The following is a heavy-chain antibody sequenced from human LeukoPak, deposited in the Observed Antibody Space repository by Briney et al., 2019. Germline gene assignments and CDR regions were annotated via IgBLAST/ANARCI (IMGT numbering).Heavy chain of an antibody. D-gene: IGHD2-15*01. Sequence: GGSLRLSCAASGFTFSNYAMSWVRQAPGKGLEWVSTISGSGGSTYYADSVKGRFTISRDNSKNTLYLQMNSLRAEDTAVYSCAKDLGYCRRGTCIVFFAFWCHGPLVTVAS. CDR2: ISGSGGST. V-gene: IGHV3-23*01. CDR3: AKDLGYCRRGTCIVFFAF. CDR1: GFTFSNYA. J-gene: IGHJ4*01.